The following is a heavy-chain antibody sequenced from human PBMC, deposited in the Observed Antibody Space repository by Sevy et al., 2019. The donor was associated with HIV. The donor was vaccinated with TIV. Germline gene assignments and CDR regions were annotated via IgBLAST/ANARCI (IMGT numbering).Heavy chain of an antibody. CDR1: GYTFTSYG. D-gene: IGHD3-16*01. J-gene: IGHJ4*02. V-gene: IGHV1-18*01. CDR2: ISAYNGNP. Sequence: ASVKVSCKASGYTFTSYGISWVRQAPGQGLEWMGWISAYNGNPNYAQKLQGRVTMTTDTSTRTAYMELRSLRSDDTAVYYCATLALLLGEFRLDYWGQGTLVTVSS. CDR3: ATLALLLGEFRLDY.